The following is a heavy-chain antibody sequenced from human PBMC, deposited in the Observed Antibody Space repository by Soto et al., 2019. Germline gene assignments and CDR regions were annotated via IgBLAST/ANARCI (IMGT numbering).Heavy chain of an antibody. J-gene: IGHJ4*02. CDR3: ARGVYPFWSGHPKGLDY. D-gene: IGHD3-3*01. Sequence: GGSLRLSCVASGIDLENYGIHWVRQASGKGLEWVGRIGSKANNYAAAYAVSLKGRFTISRDDSRNTAYLQMSSLKTEDTAVYYCARGVYPFWSGHPKGLDYWGQGTVVTVSS. V-gene: IGHV3-73*01. CDR2: IGSKANNYAA. CDR1: GIDLENYG.